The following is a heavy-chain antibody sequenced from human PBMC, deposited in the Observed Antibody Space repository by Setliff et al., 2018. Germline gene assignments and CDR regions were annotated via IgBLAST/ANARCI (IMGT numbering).Heavy chain of an antibody. Sequence: GGSLRLSCAASGFTFSNYWMNWVRQAPGKGLEWVANIKQDGSEKNYVDSVKGRFTISRDNARNSLYLQMNSLRAEDTAVYYCAKDLAHYYGSGSSPIDYWGQGTLVTVSS. V-gene: IGHV3-7*03. CDR3: AKDLAHYYGSGSSPIDY. CDR1: GFTFSNYW. D-gene: IGHD3-10*01. CDR2: IKQDGSEK. J-gene: IGHJ4*02.